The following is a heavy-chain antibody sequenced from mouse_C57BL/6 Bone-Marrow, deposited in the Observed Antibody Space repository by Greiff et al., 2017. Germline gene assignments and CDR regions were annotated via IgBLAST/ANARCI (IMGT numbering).Heavy chain of an antibody. CDR2: IYPGSGST. CDR3: ARERDYYGSSPYYYAMDY. J-gene: IGHJ4*01. Sequence: QVQLQQSGAELVKPGASVKMSCKASGYTFTSYWITWVKQRPGQGLEWIGDIYPGSGSTNYNEKFKSKATLTVDTSSSTAYMQLSSLTSEDSAVYYCARERDYYGSSPYYYAMDYWGQGTSVTVSS. D-gene: IGHD1-1*01. CDR1: GYTFTSYW. V-gene: IGHV1-55*01.